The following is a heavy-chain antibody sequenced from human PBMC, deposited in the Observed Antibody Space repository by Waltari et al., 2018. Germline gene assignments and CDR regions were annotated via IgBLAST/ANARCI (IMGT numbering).Heavy chain of an antibody. CDR2: INPNSGGT. J-gene: IGHJ5*02. CDR3: ARARRAAAGTGGNWFDP. D-gene: IGHD6-13*01. CDR1: GYTFTGYY. V-gene: IGHV1-2*02. Sequence: QVQLVQSGAEVKKPGASVKVSCKAYGYTFTGYYMHWVRQAPGQGLEWMGWINPNSGGTNYAQKFQGRVTMTRDTSISTAYMELSRLRSDDTAVYYCARARRAAAGTGGNWFDPWGQGTLVTVSS.